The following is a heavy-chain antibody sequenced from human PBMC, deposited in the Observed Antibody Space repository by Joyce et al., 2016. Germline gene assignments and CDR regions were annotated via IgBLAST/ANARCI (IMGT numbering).Heavy chain of an antibody. CDR1: GYSFTNFW. CDR2: IYPGDSDT. V-gene: IGHV5-51*01. Sequence: EVQLVQSGAEVKKPGESLKISCKGSGYSFTNFWVGWVRQMPGKGLEWMGIIYPGDSDTRYNPSFTGQVTNSADKSISTAYLQWSSLKASDSAIYYCARMKGGILPFYFDYWGQGTLVTVSS. J-gene: IGHJ4*02. CDR3: ARMKGGILPFYFDY. D-gene: IGHD3-16*01.